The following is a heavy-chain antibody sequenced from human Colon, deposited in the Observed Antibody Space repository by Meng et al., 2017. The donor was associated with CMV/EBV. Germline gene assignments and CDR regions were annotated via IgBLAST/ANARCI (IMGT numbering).Heavy chain of an antibody. V-gene: IGHV3-48*04. Sequence: GGSLRLSCAASGFDFSTYSMNWVRQAPGQGLEWVSYISSNSKTIYYADSVRGRFTISRDNAKNSLYLQMNSLRAEDTAIYYCARVARNYYYGMDVWGQGTTVTVSS. CDR3: ARVARNYYYGMDV. CDR2: ISSNSKTI. J-gene: IGHJ6*02. CDR1: GFDFSTYS.